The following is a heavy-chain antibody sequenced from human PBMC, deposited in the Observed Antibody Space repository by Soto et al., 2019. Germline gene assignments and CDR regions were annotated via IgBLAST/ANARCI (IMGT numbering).Heavy chain of an antibody. D-gene: IGHD3-22*01. Sequence: QVQLVESGGGVVQPGKSLRLSCAASGFTFSSFGMHWVRQATGKGLEWVAVITYDGNKRYYADSLKGRFTISRENSKNTLYLQMNSLRAEDTAVYYCAKGGDDSSGYYFLTLGSWGQGTLVTVSS. V-gene: IGHV3-30*18. CDR3: AKGGDDSSGYYFLTLGS. CDR2: ITYDGNKR. CDR1: GFTFSSFG. J-gene: IGHJ4*02.